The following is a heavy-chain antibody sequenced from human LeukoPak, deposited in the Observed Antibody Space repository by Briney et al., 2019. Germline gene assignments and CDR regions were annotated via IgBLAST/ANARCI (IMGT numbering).Heavy chain of an antibody. Sequence: SVKVSCKASGGTFSSYGISWVRQAPGQGLEWMGGIIPIFGTPNYAQKFQGRVTMTRNTSISTAYMELSRLTSDDTAVYYCARAGGRSWFDPWGQGTLVTVSS. CDR3: ARAGGRSWFDP. V-gene: IGHV1-69*05. J-gene: IGHJ5*02. CDR1: GGTFSSYG. CDR2: IIPIFGTP.